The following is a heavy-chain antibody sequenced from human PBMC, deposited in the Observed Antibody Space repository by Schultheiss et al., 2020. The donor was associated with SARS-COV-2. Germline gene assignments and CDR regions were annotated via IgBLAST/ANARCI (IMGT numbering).Heavy chain of an antibody. CDR3: ARDVWQWKLSLLMDV. CDR2: ISYDGSNK. J-gene: IGHJ6*04. V-gene: IGHV3-30*04. Sequence: GGSLRLSCAASGFTFSSYAMHWVRQAPGKGLEWVAVISYDGSNKYYADSVKGRFTISRDNSKNTLYLQMNSLRVEDTAIYYCARDVWQWKLSLLMDVWGKGTTVTVSS. D-gene: IGHD6-19*01. CDR1: GFTFSSYA.